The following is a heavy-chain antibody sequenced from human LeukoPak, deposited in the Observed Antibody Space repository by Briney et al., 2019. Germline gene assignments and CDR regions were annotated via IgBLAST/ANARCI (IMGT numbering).Heavy chain of an antibody. D-gene: IGHD4-17*01. CDR3: AREYGDYPSNYYGMDV. V-gene: IGHV3-21*01. CDR2: ISSSSSYI. Sequence: GGSLRLSCAASGFTFSSYSMNWVRQAPGKGPEWVSSISSSSSYIYYADSVKGRFTISRDNAKNSLYLQMNSLRAEDTAVYYCAREYGDYPSNYYGMDVWGQGTTVTVSS. CDR1: GFTFSSYS. J-gene: IGHJ6*02.